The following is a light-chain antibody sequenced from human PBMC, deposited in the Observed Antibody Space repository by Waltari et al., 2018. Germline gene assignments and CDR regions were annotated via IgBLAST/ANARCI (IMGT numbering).Light chain of an antibody. J-gene: IGLJ1*01. V-gene: IGLV2-23*02. CDR3: CSYAGSKTYV. CDR1: NSDIGNFNL. Sequence: QSALTQPASVSGSPGQSISLSCSGTNSDIGNFNLFSWYQRPPTKAPKLIIYEVNRRPSGVSHRFSGSKSGNTASLTISGLQAEDEADYYCCSYAGSKTYVFGPGTKVTVL. CDR2: EVN.